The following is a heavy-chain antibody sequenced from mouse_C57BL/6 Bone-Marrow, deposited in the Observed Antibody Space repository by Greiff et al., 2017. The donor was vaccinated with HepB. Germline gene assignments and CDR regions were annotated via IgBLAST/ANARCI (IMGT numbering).Heavy chain of an antibody. CDR3: AKWLLPFMDY. CDR1: GYAFSSSW. J-gene: IGHJ4*01. CDR2: IYPGDGDT. Sequence: QVQLQQSGPELVKPGASVKISCKASGYAFSSSWMNWVKQRPGKGLEWIGRIYPGDGDTNYNGKFKGKATLTSDKSSSSAYMQRISLTAEDSAVYFCAKWLLPFMDYWGQGTSVTVSS. D-gene: IGHD2-3*01. V-gene: IGHV1-82*01.